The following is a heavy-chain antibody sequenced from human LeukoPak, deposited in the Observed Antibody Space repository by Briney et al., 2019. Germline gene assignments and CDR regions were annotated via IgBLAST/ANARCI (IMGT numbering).Heavy chain of an antibody. Sequence: GGSLRLSCAASGFTFSSYSMIWVRQAPGKGLEWVSSISGSSSHIYYADSVKGRFTISRENAKNSLSLQMLGLRAEDTAVYYCTRGSNGGSFRPDFWGQGTLVTVSS. CDR2: ISGSSSHI. D-gene: IGHD2-8*01. CDR1: GFTFSSYS. CDR3: TRGSNGGSFRPDF. J-gene: IGHJ4*02. V-gene: IGHV3-21*04.